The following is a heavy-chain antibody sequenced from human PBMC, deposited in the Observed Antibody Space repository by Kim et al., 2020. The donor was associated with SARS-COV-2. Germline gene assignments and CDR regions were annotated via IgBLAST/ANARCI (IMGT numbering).Heavy chain of an antibody. Sequence: SETLSLTCSVSGGSMRSFSWSWIRQPPGKGLEWIGYIFITGRNNYNPFLKSRATLSGDTSMSQFSLRLTSVTAADTAVYYCARGKRDDYGSGVYFDSWG. D-gene: IGHD3-10*01. CDR2: IFITGRN. J-gene: IGHJ4*01. CDR1: GGSMRSFS. V-gene: IGHV4-4*08. CDR3: ARGKRDDYGSGVYFDS.